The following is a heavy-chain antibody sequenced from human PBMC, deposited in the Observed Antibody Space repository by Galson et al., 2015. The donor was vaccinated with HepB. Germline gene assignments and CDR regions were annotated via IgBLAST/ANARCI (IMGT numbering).Heavy chain of an antibody. Sequence: SETLSLTCAVYGGSFSGYYWSWIRQPPGKGLEWIGEINHSGSTNYNPSLKSRVTISVDTSKNQFSLKLSSVTAADTAVYYCARSVLRLGELSGDYWGQGTLVTVSS. J-gene: IGHJ4*02. D-gene: IGHD3-16*02. CDR3: ARSVLRLGELSGDY. V-gene: IGHV4-34*01. CDR2: INHSGST. CDR1: GGSFSGYY.